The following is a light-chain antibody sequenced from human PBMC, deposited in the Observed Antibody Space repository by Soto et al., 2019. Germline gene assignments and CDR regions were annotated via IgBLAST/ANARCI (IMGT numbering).Light chain of an antibody. V-gene: IGKV1-39*01. CDR1: QSIRSY. CDR3: HQTYSIPYT. Sequence: DIRMTQSPSSLSASVGDRVTITCRASQSIRSYLNWSQQKPGKAPKLLIYAASSLQSGVTSRFSGSGSGTDLTLTISSLQPEDFANYYCHQTYSIPYTFGQGTK. CDR2: AAS. J-gene: IGKJ2*01.